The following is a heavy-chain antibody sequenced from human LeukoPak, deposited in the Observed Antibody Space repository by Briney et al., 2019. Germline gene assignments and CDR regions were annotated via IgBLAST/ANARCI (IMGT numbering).Heavy chain of an antibody. CDR3: ARGNSDPHYYDSSGQLAPD. D-gene: IGHD3-22*01. J-gene: IGHJ4*02. Sequence: PSETLSLTCAVYGGSLSGYYWSWIRQPPGKGLEWIGEINHSGSTNYNPSLKSRVTISVDTSKNQSSLKLSSVTAADTAVYYCARGNSDPHYYDSSGQLAPDWGQGTLVTVSS. V-gene: IGHV4-34*01. CDR2: INHSGST. CDR1: GGSLSGYY.